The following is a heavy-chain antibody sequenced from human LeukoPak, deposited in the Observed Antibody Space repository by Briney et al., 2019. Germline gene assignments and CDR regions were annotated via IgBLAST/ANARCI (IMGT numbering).Heavy chain of an antibody. V-gene: IGHV3-30*18. D-gene: IGHD3-10*01. J-gene: IGHJ6*02. CDR3: AKDRGAYYYDSMDV. Sequence: GGSLRLSCAAPGFTFSRYGMHWVRQAPGKGLEWVVVASYDGSNKQYVDSVKGRFTISRDNSKNMLYLEMNSLRAEDTGVYYCAKDRGAYYYDSMDVWGQGTTVTVSS. CDR2: ASYDGSNK. CDR1: GFTFSRYG.